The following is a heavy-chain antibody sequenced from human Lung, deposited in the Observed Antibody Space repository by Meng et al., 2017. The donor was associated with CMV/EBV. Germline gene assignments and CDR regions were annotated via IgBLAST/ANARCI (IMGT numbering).Heavy chain of an antibody. J-gene: IGHJ4*02. CDR1: GGSISSYY. V-gene: IGHV4-59*01. D-gene: IGHD5-12*01. CDR3: AREREDIVATGYFDY. CDR2: IYYSGST. Sequence: LXXTVSGGSISSYYWRWIRQPPGKGLEWIGYIYYSGSTNYNPSLKSRVTISVDTSKNQFSLKLSSVTAADTAVYYCAREREDIVATGYFDYWGQGTXVTVSS.